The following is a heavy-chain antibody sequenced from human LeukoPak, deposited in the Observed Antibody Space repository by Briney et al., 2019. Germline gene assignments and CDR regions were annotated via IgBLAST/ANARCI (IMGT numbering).Heavy chain of an antibody. Sequence: ASVKVSCKASGYSFTNYGIIWVRQAPGQGLEWLGWISPYNGNAKYSERVQGRVTLTADTSTNTAYMEIRSLRFDDTAMYYCARSHSGSLRAPFDLWGQGTLVTVSS. CDR2: ISPYNGNA. V-gene: IGHV1-18*01. J-gene: IGHJ4*02. D-gene: IGHD3-22*01. CDR1: GYSFTNYG. CDR3: ARSHSGSLRAPFDL.